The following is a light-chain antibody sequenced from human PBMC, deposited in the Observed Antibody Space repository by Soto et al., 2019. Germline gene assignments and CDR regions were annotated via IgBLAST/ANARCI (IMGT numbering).Light chain of an antibody. J-gene: IGKJ1*01. CDR2: DAS. Sequence: GDRVTITCRASQSLGTWLAWYQQKPGKAPKLLIYDASSLQSGVPLRFSGSGSGTEFTLTISSLQPDDFATYYCQQANSYFRTFGQGTKVDIK. CDR1: QSLGTW. CDR3: QQANSYFRT. V-gene: IGKV1-5*01.